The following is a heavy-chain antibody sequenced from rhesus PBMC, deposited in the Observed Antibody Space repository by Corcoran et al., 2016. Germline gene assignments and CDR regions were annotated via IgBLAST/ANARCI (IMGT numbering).Heavy chain of an antibody. CDR3: ARSRNYNFWSGYYFDY. J-gene: IGHJ4*01. CDR1: GFSLSTSGMG. CDR2: IYWDDDK. V-gene: IGHV2-174*02. D-gene: IGHD3-3*01. Sequence: QVTLKESGPALVKPTQTLTLTCTFSGFSLSTSGMGVGWIRQPSRQPLEWLAHIYWDDDKRYSTSLKSRLTISKDTSKNQVVLTMTNMDPMDTATYYCARSRNYNFWSGYYFDYWGQGVLVTVSS.